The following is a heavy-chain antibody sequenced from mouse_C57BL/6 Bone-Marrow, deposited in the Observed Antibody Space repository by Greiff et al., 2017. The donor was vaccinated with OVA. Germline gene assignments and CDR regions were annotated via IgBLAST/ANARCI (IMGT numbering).Heavy chain of an antibody. Sequence: QVHVKQSGAELVKPGASVKLSCKASGYTFTSYWMHWVKQRPGQGLEWIGMIHPNSGSTNYNEKFKSKATLTVDKSSSTAYMQLSSLTSEDSAVYYCARSTMVTTSFAYWGQGTLVTVSA. CDR2: IHPNSGST. D-gene: IGHD2-2*01. V-gene: IGHV1-64*01. J-gene: IGHJ3*01. CDR3: ARSTMVTTSFAY. CDR1: GYTFTSYW.